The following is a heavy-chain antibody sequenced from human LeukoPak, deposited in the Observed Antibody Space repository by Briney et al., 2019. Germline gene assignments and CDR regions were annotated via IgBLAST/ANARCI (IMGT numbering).Heavy chain of an antibody. CDR3: ARDTAMVNGLYYFDY. V-gene: IGHV3-30-3*01. CDR2: ISYDGSNK. J-gene: IGHJ4*02. CDR1: GFTFSSYA. Sequence: GGSLRLSCAAYGFTFSSYAMHWVRQAPGKGLEWVAVISYDGSNKYYADSVKGRFTISRDNSKNTLYLQMNSLRAEDTAVYYCARDTAMVNGLYYFDYWGQGTLVTVSS. D-gene: IGHD5-18*01.